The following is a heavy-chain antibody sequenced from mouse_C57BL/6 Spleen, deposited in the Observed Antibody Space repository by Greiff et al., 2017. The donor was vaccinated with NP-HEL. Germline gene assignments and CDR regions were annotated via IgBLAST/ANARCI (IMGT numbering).Heavy chain of an antibody. Sequence: VQLVESGAELVKPGASVKISCKASGYAFSSYWMNWVKQRPGKGLEWIGQIYPGDGDTNYNGKFKGKATLTADKSSSTAYMQLSSLTSEDSAVYFCARFPYDYDRVGYAMDYWGQGTSVTVSS. V-gene: IGHV1-80*01. CDR3: ARFPYDYDRVGYAMDY. D-gene: IGHD2-4*01. CDR2: IYPGDGDT. J-gene: IGHJ4*01. CDR1: GYAFSSYW.